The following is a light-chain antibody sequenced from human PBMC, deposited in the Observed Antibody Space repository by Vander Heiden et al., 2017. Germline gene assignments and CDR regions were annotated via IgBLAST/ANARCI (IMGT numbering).Light chain of an antibody. CDR1: QSVSSF. Sequence: EIVLTQSPVTLSLSPGERATLSCRASQSVSSFLAWYQQRPGQAPRLLIYDAPNRATGIPARFSGSGSGTDFTLTISSVEPEDSAVYYCQQRSLWPITFGQGTRLEIK. J-gene: IGKJ5*01. CDR2: DAP. CDR3: QQRSLWPIT. V-gene: IGKV3-11*01.